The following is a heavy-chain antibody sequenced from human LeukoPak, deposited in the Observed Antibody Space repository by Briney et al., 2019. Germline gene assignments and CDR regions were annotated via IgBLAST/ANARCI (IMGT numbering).Heavy chain of an antibody. CDR1: GGTFSSYA. CDR3: ASYYYDSSGYYSSPLFDY. Sequence: SVKVSCKASGGTFSSYAISWVRQAPGQGLEWMGGIIPIFGTANYAQKFQGRVTITADESTSTAYMELSSLRSEDTAVYYCASYYYDSSGYYSSPLFDYWGQGTLVTVSS. J-gene: IGHJ4*02. D-gene: IGHD3-22*01. V-gene: IGHV1-69*13. CDR2: IIPIFGTA.